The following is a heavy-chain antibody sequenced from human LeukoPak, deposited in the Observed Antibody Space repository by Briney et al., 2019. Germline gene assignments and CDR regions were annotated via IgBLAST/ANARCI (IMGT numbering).Heavy chain of an antibody. V-gene: IGHV1-2*02. Sequence: ASVKVSCKASGYTFTGYYMHWVRQAPGQGPEWMGWINPNSGGTNYAQKFQGRVTMTRDTSISTAYMELSRLRSDDTAVYYCATDSSGYYLYYFDYWGQGTLVTVSS. CDR1: GYTFTGYY. J-gene: IGHJ4*02. CDR2: INPNSGGT. D-gene: IGHD3-22*01. CDR3: ATDSSGYYLYYFDY.